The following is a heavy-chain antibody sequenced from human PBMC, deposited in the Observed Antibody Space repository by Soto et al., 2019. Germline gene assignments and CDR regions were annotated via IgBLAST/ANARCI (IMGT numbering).Heavy chain of an antibody. CDR3: ARESGAGATNWFDP. CDR2: IDHRGGT. J-gene: IGHJ5*02. Sequence: QLQLQESGSGLVKPSQTLSLTCAVSGASISSGGYSWRWIRQPPGKGREWIGDIDHRGGTNYNPSLKSRVTISVDRSKNQFSLTLTSMTAADTAIYYCARESGAGATNWFDPWGQGTLVTVSS. V-gene: IGHV4-30-2*01. D-gene: IGHD1-26*01. CDR1: GASISSGGYS.